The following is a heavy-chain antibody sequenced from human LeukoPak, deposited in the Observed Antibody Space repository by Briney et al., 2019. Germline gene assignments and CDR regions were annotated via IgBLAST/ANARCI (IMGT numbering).Heavy chain of an antibody. CDR3: ARGLMITFGGVIVHPYGMDV. Sequence: GGSLRLSCTASGFSFSGHWMHWARQLPGKGLVRVSRISPTGSTTSYADSVKGRFTVSRDNAKNTLYLQMNSLRAEDTAVYYCARGLMITFGGVIVHPYGMDVWGQGTTVTVSS. CDR2: ISPTGSTT. CDR1: GFSFSGHW. V-gene: IGHV3-74*01. D-gene: IGHD3-16*02. J-gene: IGHJ6*02.